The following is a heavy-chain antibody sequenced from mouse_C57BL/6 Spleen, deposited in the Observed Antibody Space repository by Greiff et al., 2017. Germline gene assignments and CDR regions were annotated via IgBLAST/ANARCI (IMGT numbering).Heavy chain of an antibody. CDR1: GYTFTDYE. Sequence: QVQLQQSGAELVRPGASVTLSCKASGYTFTDYEMHWVKQTPVHGLEWIGAIDPETGGTAYNQKFKGKVILTADKSSSTAYMELRSLTSEDSAVYYCTRFRYCSSYGFAYWGQGTLVTVSA. D-gene: IGHD1-1*01. CDR3: TRFRYCSSYGFAY. J-gene: IGHJ3*01. CDR2: IDPETGGT. V-gene: IGHV1-15*01.